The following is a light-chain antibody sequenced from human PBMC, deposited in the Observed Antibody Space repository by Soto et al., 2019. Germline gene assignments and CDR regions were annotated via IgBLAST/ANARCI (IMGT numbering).Light chain of an antibody. Sequence: IHLTQSPSSLSASVGDRVTISCRASQSISSSLNWYQQKPGKAPKLLIYAASSLLSGVPSRFSGSGSGTDFTLTIRSLQPEDFATYYCQQRYSTPITFGQGTRLEIK. CDR1: QSISSS. CDR2: AAS. J-gene: IGKJ5*01. CDR3: QQRYSTPIT. V-gene: IGKV1-39*01.